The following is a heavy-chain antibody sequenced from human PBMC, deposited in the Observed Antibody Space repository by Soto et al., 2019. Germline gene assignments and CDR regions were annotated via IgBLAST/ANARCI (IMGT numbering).Heavy chain of an antibody. Sequence: QVQLVQSGAEVKKPGASVKVSCKASGYTFTSYAMHWVRQAPGQRLEWMGWINAGNGNTKYSQKFQGRVTITRDTSASTAYMELSRRSSEDTAPYYCARTTTSGISDYWGQGTLVTVSS. CDR1: GYTFTSYA. V-gene: IGHV1-3*01. CDR2: INAGNGNT. CDR3: ARTTTSGISDY. D-gene: IGHD6-19*01. J-gene: IGHJ4*02.